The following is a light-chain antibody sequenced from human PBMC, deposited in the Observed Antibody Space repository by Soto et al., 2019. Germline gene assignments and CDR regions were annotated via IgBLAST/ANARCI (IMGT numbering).Light chain of an antibody. CDR1: QSISSW. CDR3: QQYNSYRT. CDR2: KAS. J-gene: IGKJ1*01. V-gene: IGKV1-5*03. Sequence: DVEITKSPSTLSASVGDRVTITCRASQSISSWLAWYQQKPGKAPKLLNYKASSLESGVPSRFSGSGSGTEFTLTITSLQPDDFAPYSCQQYNSYRTFGQGTKVDIK.